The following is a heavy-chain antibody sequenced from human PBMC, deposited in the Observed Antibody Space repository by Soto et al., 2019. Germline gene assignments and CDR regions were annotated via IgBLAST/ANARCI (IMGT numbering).Heavy chain of an antibody. Sequence: QVHLQESGPGLVKPSETLSLTCTVSGGSLSTYYWSWIRQPPGKGLEWIRYVHDRATTRYNPALRTRVTISADTSKNQFSLSLRSVTAADTAVYFCARIRSIFSGGRNDDWGQGILVTVSA. CDR1: GGSLSTYY. D-gene: IGHD2-15*01. V-gene: IGHV4-59*08. CDR3: ARIRSIFSGGRNDD. J-gene: IGHJ4*02. CDR2: VHDRATT.